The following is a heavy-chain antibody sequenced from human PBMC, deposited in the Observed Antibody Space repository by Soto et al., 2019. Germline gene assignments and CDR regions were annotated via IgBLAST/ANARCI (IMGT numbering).Heavy chain of an antibody. V-gene: IGHV3-64*01. Sequence: EVQLVESGGGLVQPGGALRLSCAASGFTFSSYAMHWVRQAPGKGLEYVSAISSNGGSTYYANSVKGRFTISRDNSKNTLYLQMGSLRAEDMAVYYRSRDGGSCALDYWGQGTLVTVSS. J-gene: IGHJ4*02. D-gene: IGHD2-15*01. CDR3: SRDGGSCALDY. CDR2: ISSNGGST. CDR1: GFTFSSYA.